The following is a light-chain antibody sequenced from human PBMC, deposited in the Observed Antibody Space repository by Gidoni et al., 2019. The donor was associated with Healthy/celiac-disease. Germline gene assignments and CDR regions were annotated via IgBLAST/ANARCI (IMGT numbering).Light chain of an antibody. CDR3: QAWDSSNYV. V-gene: IGLV3-1*01. CDR2: QDS. Sequence: SYELTHPPSVSVSLGQTASITCSGDNLGDKYACWYQQKPGQSPVLVIYQDSKRPSGIPERFSGSNSGNTATLTISGTQAMDEADYYCQAWDSSNYVFGTGTKVTVL. CDR1: NLGDKY. J-gene: IGLJ1*01.